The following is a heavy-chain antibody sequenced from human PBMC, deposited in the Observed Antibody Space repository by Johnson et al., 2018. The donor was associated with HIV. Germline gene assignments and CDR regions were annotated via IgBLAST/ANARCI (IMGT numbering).Heavy chain of an antibody. D-gene: IGHD3-3*02. Sequence: QVQVVESGGGVVQPGRSLRLSCVVSGFTFSSNGMHWVRQAPGKGLEWVAFIRFDGSSKYYADSVKGRFTISRDNSKNTLYLQMNSLRAEDTAVYYCARAHLIFPKNAFDFWGQGTMVTVSS. CDR3: ARAHLIFPKNAFDF. CDR2: IRFDGSSK. V-gene: IGHV3-30*02. J-gene: IGHJ3*01. CDR1: GFTFSSNG.